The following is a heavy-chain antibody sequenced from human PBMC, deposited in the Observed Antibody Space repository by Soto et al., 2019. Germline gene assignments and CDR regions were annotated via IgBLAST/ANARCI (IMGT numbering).Heavy chain of an antibody. V-gene: IGHV3-23*01. CDR1: GFTFGSYA. J-gene: IGHJ6*03. D-gene: IGHD2-2*01. Sequence: EVQLLESGGGLVQPGGSLRLSCVVSGFTFGSYAMSWVRQAPEKGPEWVAILGGNGFTTYYADSVKGRFTISGDKSKSTLFLQMNSLRADGTGVYYRAKPLRPSLNFFYCMDVWGRGTSVTVSS. CDR3: AKPLRPSLNFFYCMDV. CDR2: LGGNGFTT.